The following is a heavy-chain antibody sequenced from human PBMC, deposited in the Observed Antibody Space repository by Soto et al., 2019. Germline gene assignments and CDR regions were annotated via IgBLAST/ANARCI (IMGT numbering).Heavy chain of an antibody. CDR1: GYTFAGYY. V-gene: IGHV1-2*04. CDR3: ARDIVNCSSTSCYVDAFDI. D-gene: IGHD2-2*01. CDR2: INPNSGGT. J-gene: IGHJ3*02. Sequence: ASVNVSCKASGYTFAGYYMHWVRQAPGQGLEWMGWINPNSGGTNYAQKFQGWVTMTRDTSISTAYMELSRLRSDDTAVYYCARDIVNCSSTSCYVDAFDIWGQGTMVTVSS.